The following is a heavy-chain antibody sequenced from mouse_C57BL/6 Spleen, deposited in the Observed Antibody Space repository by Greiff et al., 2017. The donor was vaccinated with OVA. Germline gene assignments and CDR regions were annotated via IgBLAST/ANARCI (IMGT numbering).Heavy chain of an antibody. CDR2: IYPGDGDT. V-gene: IGHV1-82*01. CDR3: ARGGVQAWFAY. J-gene: IGHJ3*01. CDR1: GYAFSSSW. Sequence: VKLMESGPELVKPGASVKISCKASGYAFSSSWMNWVKQRPGKGLEWIGRIYPGDGDTNYNGKFKGKATLTADKSSSTAYMQLSSLTSEDSAVYFCARGGVQAWFAYWGQGTLVTVSA.